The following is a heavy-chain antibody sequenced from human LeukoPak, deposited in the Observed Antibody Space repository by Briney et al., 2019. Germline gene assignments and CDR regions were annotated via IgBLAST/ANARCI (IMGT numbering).Heavy chain of an antibody. CDR2: IIPIFGTA. CDR3: AREGFDI. V-gene: IGHV1-69*13. J-gene: IGHJ3*02. CDR1: VGTFSSYA. Sequence: SVNVSCKASVGTFSSYAIIWVRQPPGQGLEWMGGIIPIFGTANYAQKFQGRVTITADESTSTAYMELSSLRSEDTAVYYCAREGFDIWGQGTMVTVSS.